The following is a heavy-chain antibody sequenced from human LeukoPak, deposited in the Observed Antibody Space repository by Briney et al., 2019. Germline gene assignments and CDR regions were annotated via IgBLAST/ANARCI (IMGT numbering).Heavy chain of an antibody. CDR3: ASPGRYSGSSFDY. Sequence: ASVTVSCKASGGTFSSYAISWVRQAPGQGLEWMGWINTNTGNPTYAQGFTGRFVFSLDTSVSTAYLQISSLKAEDTAVYYCASPGRYSGSSFDYWGQGTLVTVSS. CDR2: INTNTGNP. V-gene: IGHV7-4-1*02. CDR1: GGTFSSYA. J-gene: IGHJ4*02. D-gene: IGHD1-26*01.